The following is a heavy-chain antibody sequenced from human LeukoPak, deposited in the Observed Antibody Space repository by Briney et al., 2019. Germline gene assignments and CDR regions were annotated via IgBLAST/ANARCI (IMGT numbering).Heavy chain of an antibody. V-gene: IGHV4-59*01. CDR3: ARDSRTTIFGVVSWWFGP. J-gene: IGHJ5*02. CDR1: GGSISSYY. CDR2: IYYSGST. Sequence: SETLSLTCAVSGGSISSYYWSWIRQPPGKGLEWSGYIYYSGSTNYNPSLKSRVTISVDTSKNQFSLELSSVTAADTAVYYCARDSRTTIFGVVSWWFGPWGQGTLVTVSS. D-gene: IGHD3-3*01.